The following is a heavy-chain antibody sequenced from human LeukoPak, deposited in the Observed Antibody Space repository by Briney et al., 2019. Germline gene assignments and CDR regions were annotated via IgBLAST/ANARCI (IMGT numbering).Heavy chain of an antibody. CDR1: VFTFSSYA. J-gene: IGHJ4*02. V-gene: IGHV3-30-3*01. Sequence: GGSLRLSCAASVFTFSSYAMHWFRQAPGKGLEWVAVISYDGSNKYYADSVKGRFTISRDNSKNTLYLQMNSLRAEDTAVYYCARDYNGPGYDFWSGLFDYWGQGTLVTVSS. D-gene: IGHD3-3*01. CDR3: ARDYNGPGYDFWSGLFDY. CDR2: ISYDGSNK.